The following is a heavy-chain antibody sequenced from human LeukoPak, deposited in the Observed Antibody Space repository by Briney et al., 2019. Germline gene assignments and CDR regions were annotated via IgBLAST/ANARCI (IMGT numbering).Heavy chain of an antibody. CDR3: ASHLTQLAARGYAFDI. D-gene: IGHD6-6*01. V-gene: IGHV1-46*01. Sequence: ASVKVSCKASGYTFTDFYINWVRQAPGQGLEWMGIINPSGASTRYAQKFQGRVTMTRDTSTSTVYMELSSLRSEDTAVYYCASHLTQLAARGYAFDIWGQGTMVTVSS. J-gene: IGHJ3*02. CDR1: GYTFTDFY. CDR2: INPSGAST.